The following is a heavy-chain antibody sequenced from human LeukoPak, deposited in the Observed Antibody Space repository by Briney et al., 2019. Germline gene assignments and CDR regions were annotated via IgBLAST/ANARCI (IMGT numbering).Heavy chain of an antibody. Sequence: GGSLRLSCAVSGFAIGSEAMSWVRQSPARGLEWVASISPGGGTTYYADYVKGRFTISRDNSKNSLSVQMNSLRAEDTAVYFCAKSRSGSANWALQIFDNWGQGTLVTVSS. CDR3: AKSRSGSANWALQIFDN. D-gene: IGHD1-1*01. V-gene: IGHV3-23*01. CDR2: ISPGGGTT. CDR1: GFAIGSEA. J-gene: IGHJ4*02.